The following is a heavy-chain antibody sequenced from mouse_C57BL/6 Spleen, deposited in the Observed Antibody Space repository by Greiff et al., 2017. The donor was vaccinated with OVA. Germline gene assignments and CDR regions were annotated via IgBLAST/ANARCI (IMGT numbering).Heavy chain of an antibody. CDR3: TGSRYYGVFAY. Sequence: EVKLEESGGGLVQPGGSMKLSCVASGFTFSNYWMNWVRQSPEKGLEWVAQIRLKSDNYATHYAESVKGRFTISRDDSKSSVYLQMNNLRAEDTGSYYCTGSRYYGVFAYWGQGTLVTVSA. CDR1: GFTFSNYW. D-gene: IGHD1-1*02. CDR2: IRLKSDNYAT. V-gene: IGHV6-3*01. J-gene: IGHJ3*01.